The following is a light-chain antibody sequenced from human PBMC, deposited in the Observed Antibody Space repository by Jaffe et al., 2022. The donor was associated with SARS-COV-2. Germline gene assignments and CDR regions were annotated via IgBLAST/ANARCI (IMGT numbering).Light chain of an antibody. J-gene: IGLJ1*01. CDR3: GTWDSSLSVAEV. CDR1: SSNIGNNY. V-gene: IGLV1-51*01. Sequence: QSVLTQPPSVSAAPGQKVTISCSGSSSNIGNNYVSWYQQLPGTAPKLLIYDNNKRPSGIPDRFSGSKSGTSATLGITGLQTGDEADYYCGTWDSSLSVAEVFGTGTKVTVL. CDR2: DNN.